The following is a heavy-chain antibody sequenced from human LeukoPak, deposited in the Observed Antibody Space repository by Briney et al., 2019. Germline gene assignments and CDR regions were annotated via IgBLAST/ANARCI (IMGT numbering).Heavy chain of an antibody. J-gene: IGHJ4*02. CDR3: ARDQGGSGGN. CDR1: GITFSSYS. Sequence: GGSLRLSCAASGITFSSYSMHWVRQAPWKGLEWVSSISSSGTYIYYADSVKGRFTISRDNAKNSVHLQMNSLRAEDTAVYYCARDQGGSGGNWGQGTLVTVSS. D-gene: IGHD3-10*01. V-gene: IGHV3-21*01. CDR2: ISSSGTYI.